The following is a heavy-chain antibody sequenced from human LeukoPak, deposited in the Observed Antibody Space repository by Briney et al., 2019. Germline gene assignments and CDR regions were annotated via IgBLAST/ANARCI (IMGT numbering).Heavy chain of an antibody. CDR1: GGSISSSSCY. CDR3: ARLGGIAAAGTLGY. CDR2: IYYSGST. V-gene: IGHV4-39*01. Sequence: LETLSLTCTVSGGSISSSSCYWGWIRQPPGKGLEWIGSIYYSGSTYYNPSLKSRVTISVDTSKNQFSLKLSSGTAADTAVYYCARLGGIAAAGTLGYWGPGTLVTVSS. D-gene: IGHD6-13*01. J-gene: IGHJ4*02.